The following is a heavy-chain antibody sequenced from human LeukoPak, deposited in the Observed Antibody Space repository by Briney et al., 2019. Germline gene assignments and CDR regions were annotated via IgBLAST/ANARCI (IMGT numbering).Heavy chain of an antibody. V-gene: IGHV3-21*01. CDR2: ISSSSSYI. CDR1: GFTFSSYS. J-gene: IGHJ4*02. CDR3: ARDLAPYYYDSSGYYSGPFDY. D-gene: IGHD3-22*01. Sequence: KSGGSLRLSCAASGFTFSSYSMNWDRQAPGKGLEWVSSISSSSSYIYYADSVKGRFTISRDNAKNSLYLQMNSLRAEDTAVYYCARDLAPYYYDSSGYYSGPFDYWGQGTLVTVSS.